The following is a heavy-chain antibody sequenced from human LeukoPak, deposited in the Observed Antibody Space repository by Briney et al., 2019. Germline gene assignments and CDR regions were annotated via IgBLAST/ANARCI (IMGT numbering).Heavy chain of an antibody. CDR3: AIGVVPAAYNY. Sequence: GASVKVSCKASGYTFTSYAMHWVRQAPGQRLEWMGWINAGNGNTKYSQKSQGRVTITRDTSASTAYMELSSLRSEDTAVYYCAIGVVPAAYNYWGQGTLVTVSS. V-gene: IGHV1-3*01. J-gene: IGHJ4*02. D-gene: IGHD2-2*01. CDR1: GYTFTSYA. CDR2: INAGNGNT.